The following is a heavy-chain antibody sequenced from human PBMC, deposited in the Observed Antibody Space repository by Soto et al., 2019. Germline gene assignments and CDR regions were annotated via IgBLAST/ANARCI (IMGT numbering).Heavy chain of an antibody. CDR1: GGSFSGYY. D-gene: IGHD3-3*01. V-gene: IGHV4-34*01. CDR2: INHSGST. J-gene: IGHJ5*02. CDR3: ARGMLRFLEWLLVKAPWFDP. Sequence: SETLSLTCAVYGGSFSGYYWSWIRQPPGKGLEWIGEINHSGSTNYNPSLKSRVTISVDTSKNQFSLKLSSVTAADTAVYYYARGMLRFLEWLLVKAPWFDPWGQGTLVTVSS.